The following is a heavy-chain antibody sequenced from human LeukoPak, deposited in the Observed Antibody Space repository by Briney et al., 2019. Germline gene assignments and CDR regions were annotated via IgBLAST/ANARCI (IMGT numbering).Heavy chain of an antibody. CDR2: ISGSGGST. V-gene: IGHV3-23*01. CDR1: GFTFSSYA. D-gene: IGHD6-19*01. CDR3: AKDEDGIAVALLFDY. J-gene: IGHJ4*02. Sequence: PGGSLRLSCAASGFTFSSYAMSWVRQAPGKGLEWVSAISGSGGSTYCAASVKGRFTISRDNSKNTLYLQMNSLRAEDTAVYYCAKDEDGIAVALLFDYWGQGTLVTVSS.